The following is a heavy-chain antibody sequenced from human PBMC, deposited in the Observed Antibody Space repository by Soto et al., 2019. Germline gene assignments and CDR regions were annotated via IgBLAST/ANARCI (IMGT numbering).Heavy chain of an antibody. D-gene: IGHD3-22*01. J-gene: IGHJ4*02. CDR1: GFTFSSYG. V-gene: IGHV3-30*18. CDR2: ISYDGSNK. CDR3: AKGDRRYDSSGYYSSLDY. Sequence: HPGGSLRLACAASGFTFSSYGMHWVRQAPGKGLEWVAVISYDGSNKYYADSVKGRFTISRDNSKNTLYLQMNSLRAEDTAVYYCAKGDRRYDSSGYYSSLDYWGQGTLVTVSS.